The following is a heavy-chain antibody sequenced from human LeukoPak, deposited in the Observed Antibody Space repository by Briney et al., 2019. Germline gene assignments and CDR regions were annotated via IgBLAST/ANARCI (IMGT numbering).Heavy chain of an antibody. D-gene: IGHD2/OR15-2a*01. Sequence: SETLSLPCTVSGGSMSGYYWTWIRQPPGKGLEWIAYIYYTGSTNYNPSLESRVTILVDTSKNQFSLRLRSVAAADTAVYYCARLRGNYFPDFWGQGTLVTVSS. J-gene: IGHJ4*02. V-gene: IGHV4-59*13. CDR3: ARLRGNYFPDF. CDR1: GGSMSGYY. CDR2: IYYTGST.